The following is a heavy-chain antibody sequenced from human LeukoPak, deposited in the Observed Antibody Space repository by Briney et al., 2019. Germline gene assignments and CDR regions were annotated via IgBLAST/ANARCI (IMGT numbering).Heavy chain of an antibody. D-gene: IGHD3-16*02. V-gene: IGHV4-39*07. CDR1: GGSISSSSYY. Sequence: SETLSLTCTVSGGSISSSSYYWGWIRQPPGKGLEWIGSIYYSGSTYYNPSLKSRVTISVDTSKNQFSLKLSSVTAADTAVYYCARVRDYVWGSYRYKDFDYWGQGTLVTVPS. J-gene: IGHJ4*02. CDR2: IYYSGST. CDR3: ARVRDYVWGSYRYKDFDY.